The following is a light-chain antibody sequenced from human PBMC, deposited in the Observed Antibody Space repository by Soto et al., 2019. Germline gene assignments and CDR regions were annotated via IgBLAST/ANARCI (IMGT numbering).Light chain of an antibody. CDR1: SSDVGGYNY. CDR3: SSYAGSNNYV. J-gene: IGLJ1*01. CDR2: EVS. V-gene: IGLV2-8*01. Sequence: QSVLTQPPSASGSPGQSVTISCTGTSSDVGGYNYVSWYQQHPGKAPKFMIYEVSKRPSGVPDRFSGSKSGNTASLTVSGLQAEDEADYYCSSYAGSNNYVVGNGTKATVL.